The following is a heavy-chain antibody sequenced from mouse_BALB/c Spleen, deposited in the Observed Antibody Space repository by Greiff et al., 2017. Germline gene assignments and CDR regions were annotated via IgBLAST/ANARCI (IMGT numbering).Heavy chain of an antibody. CDR2: IWSGGST. CDR3: ARNDSSYAMDY. CDR1: GFSLTSYG. J-gene: IGHJ4*01. D-gene: IGHD2-4*01. Sequence: VQLKESGPGLVQPSQSLSITCTVSGFSLTSYGVHWVRQSPGKGLEWLGVIWSGGSTDYNAAFISRLSISKDNSKSQVFFKMNSLQADDTAIYYYARNDSSYAMDYWGQGTSVTVAS. V-gene: IGHV2-4-1*01.